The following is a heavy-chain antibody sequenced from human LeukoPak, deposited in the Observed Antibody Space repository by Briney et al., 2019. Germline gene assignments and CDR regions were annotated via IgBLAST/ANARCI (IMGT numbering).Heavy chain of an antibody. Sequence: TTSETLSLTCTVSGDSFSRNTYSWSWIRQPPGKGLEWIGYIYYSGSTNYNPSLKSRVTISVDTSKNQFSLKLSSVTAADTAVYYCARQGAGVPFDYWGRGTLVTVSS. CDR3: ARQGAGVPFDY. V-gene: IGHV4-61*01. CDR2: IYYSGST. D-gene: IGHD3-10*01. J-gene: IGHJ4*02. CDR1: GDSFSRNTYS.